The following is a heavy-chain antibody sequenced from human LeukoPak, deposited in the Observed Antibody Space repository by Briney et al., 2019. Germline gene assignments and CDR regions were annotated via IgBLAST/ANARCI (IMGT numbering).Heavy chain of an antibody. V-gene: IGHV4-34*01. Sequence: SETLSLTCAVYGGSFSGYYWSWIRQPPGKGLEWIGEINHSGSTNYNPSLKSRVTISVDTSKNQFSLKLSSATAADTVVYYCARGEIVVVPAARYYYYYMDVWGKGTTVTVSS. CDR2: INHSGST. CDR3: ARGEIVVVPAARYYYYYMDV. J-gene: IGHJ6*03. CDR1: GGSFSGYY. D-gene: IGHD2-2*01.